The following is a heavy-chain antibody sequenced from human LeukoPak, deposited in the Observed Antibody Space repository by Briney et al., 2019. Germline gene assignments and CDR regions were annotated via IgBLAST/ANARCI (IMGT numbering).Heavy chain of an antibody. J-gene: IGHJ3*02. Sequence: GGSLRLSCAASGFTFSSYAMHWVRQAPGEGLEDVSGISSNGGSTYYANSVKGRLTISRDNSKNTLYLQMGSLRAEDMAVYYCARGSWTNDAFDIWGQGTMVTVSS. CDR2: ISSNGGST. V-gene: IGHV3-64*01. D-gene: IGHD3/OR15-3a*01. CDR3: ARGSWTNDAFDI. CDR1: GFTFSSYA.